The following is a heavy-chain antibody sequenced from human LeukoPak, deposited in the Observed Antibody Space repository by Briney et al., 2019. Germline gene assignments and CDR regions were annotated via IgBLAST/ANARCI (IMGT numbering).Heavy chain of an antibody. CDR2: ICVDVGST. J-gene: IGHJ4*02. CDR1: LFSSDDYA. Sequence: GGALRLSCAASLFSSDDYAMHRVRQAPGEGLEWVSLICVDVGSTYYADSVKGRFTISRDNSKNSLYLQMNRLRTEDTALYYCAKGSYGFWGEGTLVTVSS. CDR3: AKGSYGF. V-gene: IGHV3-43*02. D-gene: IGHD5-18*01.